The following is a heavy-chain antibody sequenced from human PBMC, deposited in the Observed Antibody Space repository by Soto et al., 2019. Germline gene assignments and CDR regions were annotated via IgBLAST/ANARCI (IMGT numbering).Heavy chain of an antibody. V-gene: IGHV3-23*01. J-gene: IGHJ4*02. CDR3: AKCSSGHYDSFDY. Sequence: EVQLLESGGGLVQPGGSLRLSCAASGFTFNNYAMYWVRQPPGKGLMWVSAISGGGSDTYYADSVNGRFTIARDNSKNTVYLQMNSLRADDTAVYYCAKCSSGHYDSFDYWGQGTLVTVSS. CDR2: ISGGGSDT. CDR1: GFTFNNYA. D-gene: IGHD3-22*01.